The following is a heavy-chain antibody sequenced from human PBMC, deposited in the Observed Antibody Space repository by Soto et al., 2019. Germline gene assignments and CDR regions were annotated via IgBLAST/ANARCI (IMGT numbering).Heavy chain of an antibody. V-gene: IGHV4-39*01. J-gene: IGHJ4*02. CDR2: IYYSGST. CDR1: GGSISSSSYY. CDR3: ARPRLSGSYYNMETYYFDY. D-gene: IGHD3-10*01. Sequence: SETLSLTCTVSGGSISSSSYYWGWIRQPPGKGLEWIGSIYYSGSTYYNPSLKSRVTISADTSKNQFSLKLSSVTAANTAVYYCARPRLSGSYYNMETYYFDYWGQGTLVTVSS.